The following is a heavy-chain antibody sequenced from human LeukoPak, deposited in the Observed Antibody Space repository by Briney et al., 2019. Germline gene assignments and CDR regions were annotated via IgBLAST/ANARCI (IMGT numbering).Heavy chain of an antibody. D-gene: IGHD3-10*01. CDR3: ARGGLQWFGDFGDY. J-gene: IGHJ4*02. CDR2: INSNGGST. V-gene: IGHV3-64*01. Sequence: RGSLRLSCAASGFTFSRYAMHWVRQAPGKGLEYVSTINSNGGSTYYANSVKGRFTISRDNSKNTLYLQMGSLRAEDMAVYYCARGGLQWFGDFGDYWGQGTLVTVSS. CDR1: GFTFSRYA.